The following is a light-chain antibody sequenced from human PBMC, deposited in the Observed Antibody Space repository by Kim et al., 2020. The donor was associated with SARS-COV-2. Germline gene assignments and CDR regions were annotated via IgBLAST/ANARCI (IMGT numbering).Light chain of an antibody. J-gene: IGLJ1*01. CDR1: KLGSKY. CDR3: QAWDSSTAV. V-gene: IGLV3-1*01. Sequence: SYELTQPPSVSVSPGQTASITCSGDKLGSKYACWYQQKPGQSPVLVIYQDSKRPSGIPERFSGSNSGNTATLTIRGTQAMDEADYYCQAWDSSTAVFGTG. CDR2: QDS.